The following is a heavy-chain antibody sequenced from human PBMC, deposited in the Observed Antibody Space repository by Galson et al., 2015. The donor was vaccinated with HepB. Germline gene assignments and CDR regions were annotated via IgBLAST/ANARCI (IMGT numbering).Heavy chain of an antibody. Sequence: SLRLSCAASGFTFSNAWMNWVRQAPGKGLEWVGRIKRITDGGTTDYAAPVKGRFTISRDDSKNTLYLQMNSLKTEDTAVYYCTTQYSSGWYNWFDPWGQGTLVTVSS. D-gene: IGHD6-19*01. CDR2: IKRITDGGTT. CDR3: TTQYSSGWYNWFDP. V-gene: IGHV3-15*07. J-gene: IGHJ5*02. CDR1: GFTFSNAW.